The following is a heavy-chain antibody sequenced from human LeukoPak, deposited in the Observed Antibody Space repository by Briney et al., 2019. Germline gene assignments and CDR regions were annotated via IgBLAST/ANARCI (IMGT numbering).Heavy chain of an antibody. V-gene: IGHV3-21*01. Sequence: PGGSLRPSCAASGFTFSSYSMNWVRQAPGKGLEWVSSISSSSSYIYYADSVKGRFTISRDNDKNSLYLQMNSLRAEDTAVYYCALGEFKNPIDYWGQGTLVTVSS. CDR1: GFTFSSYS. J-gene: IGHJ4*02. D-gene: IGHD3-10*01. CDR3: ALGEFKNPIDY. CDR2: ISSSSSYI.